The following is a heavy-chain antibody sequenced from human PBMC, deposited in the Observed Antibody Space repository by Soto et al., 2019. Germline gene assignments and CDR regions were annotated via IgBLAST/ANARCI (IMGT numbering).Heavy chain of an antibody. V-gene: IGHV3-30*03. J-gene: IGHJ1*01. D-gene: IGHD6-19*01. CDR3: ASQQWLARV. CDR1: GFPFSNYG. CDR2: ISFDGHNE. Sequence: QVQLVESGGGVVEPGRSLRLSCAASGFPFSNYGMHWVRQAPGKGLEWVAVISFDGHNEDYADSVRVRFTISRDNSKSTLYLQMYSFWGEDMAVYYCASQQWLARVWGQGTLVSVSS.